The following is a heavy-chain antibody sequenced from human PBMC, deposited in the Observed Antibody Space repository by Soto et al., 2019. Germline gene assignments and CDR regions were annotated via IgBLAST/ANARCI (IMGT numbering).Heavy chain of an antibody. V-gene: IGHV1-69*13. J-gene: IGHJ5*02. Sequence: ASVKVSCKASGGTLSSYGISWVRQAPGQGLEWMGGIIPIFGTANYAQKFQGRVTITADESTSTAYMELSSLRSEDTAVYYCARRGYSSSSFWFDPWGQGTLVTVSS. CDR2: IIPIFGTA. CDR3: ARRGYSSSSFWFDP. CDR1: GGTLSSYG. D-gene: IGHD6-6*01.